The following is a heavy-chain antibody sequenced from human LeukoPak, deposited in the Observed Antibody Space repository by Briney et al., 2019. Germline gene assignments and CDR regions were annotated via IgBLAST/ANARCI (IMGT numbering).Heavy chain of an antibody. D-gene: IGHD3-22*01. CDR2: IYTSGST. CDR1: GGSISSYY. V-gene: IGHV4-4*07. Sequence: KTSETLSLTCTVSGGSISSYYWSWIRQPAGKGLEWIGRIYTSGSTNYNPSLKSRVTMSVDTSKNQFSLKLSSVTAADTAVYYCASVYDSSGYSEVSTWGQGTLVTVSS. CDR3: ASVYDSSGYSEVST. J-gene: IGHJ5*02.